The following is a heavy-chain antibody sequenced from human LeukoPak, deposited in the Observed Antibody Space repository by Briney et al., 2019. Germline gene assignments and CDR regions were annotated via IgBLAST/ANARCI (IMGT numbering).Heavy chain of an antibody. Sequence: GGSLRPSCAASGFTFDDYAMHWVRQTPERGLEWVAGISWNSANIGHAASVKGRFSISRDNAMDRLYLQMYSLEPEDTALYYRARGRSYYDSSGHYPEYFQHWGQGTLVTVSS. J-gene: IGHJ1*01. V-gene: IGHV3-9*01. D-gene: IGHD3-22*01. CDR1: GFTFDDYA. CDR3: ARGRSYYDSSGHYPEYFQH. CDR2: ISWNSANI.